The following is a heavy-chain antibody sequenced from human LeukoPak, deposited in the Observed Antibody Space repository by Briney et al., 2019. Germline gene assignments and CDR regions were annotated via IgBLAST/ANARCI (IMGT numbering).Heavy chain of an antibody. CDR2: VYYTGSS. D-gene: IGHD3-10*01. CDR1: GDSISSSY. J-gene: IGHJ4*02. CDR3: AGYGSGSYYKAFDF. Sequence: SETLSLTCTVSGDSISSSYWSWIRQPPGKGLEWIGYVYYTGSSYYNPSLKSRATTSIDMSKNQFSLKLTSMTAADTAVYYCAGYGSGSYYKAFDFWGQGILSPSPQ. V-gene: IGHV4-59*01.